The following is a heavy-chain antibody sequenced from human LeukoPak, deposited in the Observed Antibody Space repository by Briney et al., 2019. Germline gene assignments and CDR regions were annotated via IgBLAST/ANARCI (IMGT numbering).Heavy chain of an antibody. CDR3: ARDRITIFGVVDS. V-gene: IGHV3-21*01. J-gene: IGHJ4*02. CDR2: ISSSSNYI. D-gene: IGHD3-3*01. CDR1: GFTFTSYT. Sequence: GGSLRLSWAASGFTFTSYTMNWVRQAPGKGLAWVSSISSSSNYIYYADAVKGRFTISRDNAKNSLYLQMNSLRAEDTAVYYCARDRITIFGVVDSWGQGTLVTVSS.